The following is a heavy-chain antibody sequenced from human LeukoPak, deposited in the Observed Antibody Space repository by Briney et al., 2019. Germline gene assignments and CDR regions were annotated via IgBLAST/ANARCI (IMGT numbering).Heavy chain of an antibody. V-gene: IGHV3-43*01. J-gene: IGHJ4*02. CDR3: AKGGGYRIAAAGSPDY. CDR2: ISWDGGST. CDR1: GFTFDDYT. D-gene: IGHD6-13*01. Sequence: PGGSLRLSCAASGFTFDDYTMHWVRQAPGKGLEWVSLISWDGGSTYYADSVKGQFTISRDNSKNSLYLQMNSLRTEDTALYYCAKGGGYRIAAAGSPDYWGQGTLVTVSS.